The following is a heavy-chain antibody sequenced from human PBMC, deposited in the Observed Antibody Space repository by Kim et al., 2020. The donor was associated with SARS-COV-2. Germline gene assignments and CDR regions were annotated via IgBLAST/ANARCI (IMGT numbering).Heavy chain of an antibody. CDR2: IYYSGST. CDR3: ARDRTQQLVLNDGPAAWFDP. J-gene: IGHJ5*02. CDR1: GGSVSSGSYY. Sequence: SETLSLTCTVSGGSVSSGSYYWSWIRQPPGKGLEWIGYIYYSGSTNYNPSLKSRVTISVDTSKNPFSLKLSSVTAADTAVYYCARDRTQQLVLNDGPAAWFDPWGQGTLVTVSS. V-gene: IGHV4-61*01. D-gene: IGHD6-13*01.